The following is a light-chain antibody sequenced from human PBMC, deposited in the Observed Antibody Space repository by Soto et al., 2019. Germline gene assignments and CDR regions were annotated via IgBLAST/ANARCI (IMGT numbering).Light chain of an antibody. V-gene: IGKV3-15*01. CDR1: QSVSSD. CDR3: QQYNNWWT. Sequence: EIVMTQSPATLSVSPGERATLSCRASQSVSSDLAWYQKKVGQAPRLLIYVASTRATGIPARFSGSGSGTEFTLTISSLQSEDFAVYYCQQYNNWWTFGQGTRVEIK. CDR2: VAS. J-gene: IGKJ1*01.